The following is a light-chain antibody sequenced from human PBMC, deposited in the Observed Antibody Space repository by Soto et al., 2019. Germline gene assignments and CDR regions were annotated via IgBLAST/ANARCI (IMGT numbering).Light chain of an antibody. CDR3: QQSYSTPWT. J-gene: IGKJ1*01. Sequence: IQVTQSPSSLSASPPPSVTITWRASQSISSYLNWYQQKPGKAPKLLIYAASSLQSGVPSRFSGSGSGTDFTLTISSLQPEDFATYYCQQSYSTPWTFGQGTKVDIK. CDR1: QSISSY. V-gene: IGKV1-39*01. CDR2: AAS.